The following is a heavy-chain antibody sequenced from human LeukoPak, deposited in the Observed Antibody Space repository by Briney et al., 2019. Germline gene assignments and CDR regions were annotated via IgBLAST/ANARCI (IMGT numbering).Heavy chain of an antibody. CDR2: IIPIFGTA. CDR3: ASGYYDILTGYPKDFDY. CDR1: GGTFSSYA. J-gene: IGHJ4*02. D-gene: IGHD3-9*01. V-gene: IGHV1-69*13. Sequence: SVKVSCKASGGTFSSYAISWVRQGPGQGLEWMGGIIPIFGTANYAQKFQGRVTITADESTSTAYMELSSLRSEDTAVYYCASGYYDILTGYPKDFDYWGQGTLVTVSS.